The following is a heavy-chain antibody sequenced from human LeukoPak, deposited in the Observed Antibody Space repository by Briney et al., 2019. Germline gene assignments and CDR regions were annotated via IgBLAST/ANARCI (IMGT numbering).Heavy chain of an antibody. CDR3: AREPDSSGYSFDY. V-gene: IGHV5-51*01. CDR1: GYSFTSYW. CDR2: IYPGDSDT. J-gene: IGHJ4*02. Sequence: GGSLKISCKGSGYSFTSYWIGWVRQMPGKGLEWMGIIYPGDSDTRYSPSFQGQVTISADKSISTAYLQWSSLKASDTAMYYCAREPDSSGYSFDYWGQGTLVTVSS. D-gene: IGHD3-22*01.